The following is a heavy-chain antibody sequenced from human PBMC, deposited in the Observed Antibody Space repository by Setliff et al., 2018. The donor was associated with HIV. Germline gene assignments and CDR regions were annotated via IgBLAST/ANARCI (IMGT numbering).Heavy chain of an antibody. V-gene: IGHV4-39*01. CDR2: IYYTGST. D-gene: IGHD6-6*01. J-gene: IGHJ4*02. CDR3: GRHPKAGPTIATRGGYFDY. Sequence: SETLSLTCSVSGDSVSNSHYYWAWICQPPGKGLEWIGTIYYTGSTYYSPSLKSRVAISIDTFRDQFSLSLTSVTAADTAVYYCGRHPKAGPTIATRGGYFDYWGQGALVTVSS. CDR1: GDSVSNSHYY.